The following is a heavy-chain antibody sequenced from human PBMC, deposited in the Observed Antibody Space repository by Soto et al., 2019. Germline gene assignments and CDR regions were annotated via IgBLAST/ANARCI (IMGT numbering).Heavy chain of an antibody. J-gene: IGHJ4*02. D-gene: IGHD1-7*01. Sequence: EVQLLESGGGLAQPGGSLRLSCAASGFTFSNFGMSWVRQAPGKGLQWVSTISTSETRTYYADSVKGRLTISRDNSKNPPYLQLNRLEAEDSGVYYLAKGDGLRNYGTFDSWGQGTLVTVSS. CDR2: ISTSETRT. CDR1: GFTFSNFG. CDR3: AKGDGLRNYGTFDS. V-gene: IGHV3-23*01.